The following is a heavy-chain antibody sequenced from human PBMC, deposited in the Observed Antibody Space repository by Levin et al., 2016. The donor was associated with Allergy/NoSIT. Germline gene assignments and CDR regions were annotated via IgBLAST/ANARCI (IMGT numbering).Heavy chain of an antibody. CDR2: IYYSGST. CDR3: ANSIAAAGTFDY. Sequence: WIRQPPGKGLEWIGSIYYSGSTYYNPSLKSRVTISVDTSKNQFSLKLSSVTAADTAVYYCANSIAAAGTFDYWGQGTLVTVSS. V-gene: IGHV4-39*01. D-gene: IGHD6-13*01. J-gene: IGHJ4*02.